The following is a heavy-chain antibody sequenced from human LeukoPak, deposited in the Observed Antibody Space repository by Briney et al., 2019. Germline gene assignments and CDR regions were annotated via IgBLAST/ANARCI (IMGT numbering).Heavy chain of an antibody. CDR1: GGSISSYY. Sequence: SETLSLTCTVSGGSISSYYWSWIRQPAGKGLEWIGRIYTSGSTNYNPSLKSRVTMSVDTSKNQFSLKLSSVTAADTAVYYCASSLFHYYDSSAFDYWGQGTLVTVSS. V-gene: IGHV4-4*07. D-gene: IGHD3-22*01. CDR2: IYTSGST. CDR3: ASSLFHYYDSSAFDY. J-gene: IGHJ4*02.